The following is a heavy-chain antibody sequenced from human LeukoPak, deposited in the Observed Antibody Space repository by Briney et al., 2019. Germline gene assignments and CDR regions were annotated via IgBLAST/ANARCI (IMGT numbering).Heavy chain of an antibody. Sequence: ASVKVSCKASGYTFTGYYIHWVRQAPGQGLEWMGWINPNGGATNYAQKFQGRVTMTRDTSIITAYMELSRLTSDDTAVYYCARSIAVAPFDYWGQGTLVTVSS. J-gene: IGHJ4*02. CDR3: ARSIAVAPFDY. D-gene: IGHD6-19*01. CDR2: INPNGGAT. V-gene: IGHV1-2*02. CDR1: GYTFTGYY.